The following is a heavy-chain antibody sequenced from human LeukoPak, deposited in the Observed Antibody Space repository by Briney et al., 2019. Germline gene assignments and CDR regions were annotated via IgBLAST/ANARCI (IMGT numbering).Heavy chain of an antibody. CDR1: GFTFSSYG. J-gene: IGHJ4*02. CDR3: ARDFSWSWGGNY. CDR2: IWYDGSNK. Sequence: GGSLRLSRAASGFTFSSYGKQWVRQAPGKGLEWVALIWYDGSNKYYADSVKGRFTISRDNSKNTLYLQMNSLRAEDTAVYYGARDFSWSWGGNYWGQGTLVTVSS. V-gene: IGHV3-33*01. D-gene: IGHD1-26*01.